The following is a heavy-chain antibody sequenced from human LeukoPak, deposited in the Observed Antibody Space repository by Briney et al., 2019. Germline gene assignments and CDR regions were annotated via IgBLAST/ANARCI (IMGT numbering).Heavy chain of an antibody. D-gene: IGHD6-13*01. Sequence: GGSLRLSCAASGFTFDDYGMHWVRQVPGKGLEWVSLISGDGFTTYYADSVKGRFTISRDNSQNSLYLQMNSLRAEDSALYYCAKDKGSYSSSWYRGDFDNWGQGTLVTVSS. CDR1: GFTFDDYG. CDR2: ISGDGFTT. J-gene: IGHJ4*02. V-gene: IGHV3-43*02. CDR3: AKDKGSYSSSWYRGDFDN.